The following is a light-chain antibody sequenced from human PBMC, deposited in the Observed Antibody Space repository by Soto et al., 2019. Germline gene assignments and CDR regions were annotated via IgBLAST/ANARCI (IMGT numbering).Light chain of an antibody. V-gene: IGLV2-23*02. CDR2: EVS. J-gene: IGLJ1*01. Sequence: GNSSDVGSYNLVSWYQQHPGKAPKLMIYEVSKRPSGVSNRFSGSKSGNTASLTISGLQAEGEADYYCCSYAGSSPYVFGTGTKVTVL. CDR3: CSYAGSSPYV. CDR1: SSDVGSYNL.